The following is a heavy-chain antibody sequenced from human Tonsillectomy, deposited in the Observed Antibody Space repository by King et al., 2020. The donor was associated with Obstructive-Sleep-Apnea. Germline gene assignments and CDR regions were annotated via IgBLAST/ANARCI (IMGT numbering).Heavy chain of an antibody. D-gene: IGHD4-17*01. CDR2: IYYSGRT. Sequence: QLQESGPGLVKPSETLSLTCTVSGGSISSSSYYWGWIRQPPGKGLEWIGGIYYSGRTYHNPSLKSRVTISEDTSKNQFSLKLSSVTAADTAVYYCAREDYGDLNWFDPWGQGTLVTVSS. CDR1: GGSISSSSYY. V-gene: IGHV4-39*07. CDR3: AREDYGDLNWFDP. J-gene: IGHJ5*02.